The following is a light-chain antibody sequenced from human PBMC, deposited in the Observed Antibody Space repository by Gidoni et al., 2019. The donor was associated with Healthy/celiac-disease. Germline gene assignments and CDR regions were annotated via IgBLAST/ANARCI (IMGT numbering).Light chain of an antibody. CDR3: QQYNNWPPYT. Sequence: EIVMTQYPATLSVSPGERATLSCRASQSVSSNLAWYQQKPGQAPRLLIYGASTRATGIPARFSVSGSGTEFTLTISSLQSEDFAVYYCQQYNNWPPYTFGQETKLEIK. J-gene: IGKJ2*01. CDR1: QSVSSN. CDR2: GAS. V-gene: IGKV3-15*01.